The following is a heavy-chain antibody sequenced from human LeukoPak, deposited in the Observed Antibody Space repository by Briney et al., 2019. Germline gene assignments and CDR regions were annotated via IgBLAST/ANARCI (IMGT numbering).Heavy chain of an antibody. CDR1: GGSISSGRHY. J-gene: IGHJ6*02. V-gene: IGHV4-39*07. Sequence: SETLPLTCTVSGGSISSGRHYWGWIRQSPGKGLEWIGSIYHSGSTYYNPSLKSRVTISVDTSKNQFSLKLSSVTAADTAVYYCARAYSYGSYMDVWGQGTTVTVSS. CDR2: IYHSGST. D-gene: IGHD5-18*01. CDR3: ARAYSYGSYMDV.